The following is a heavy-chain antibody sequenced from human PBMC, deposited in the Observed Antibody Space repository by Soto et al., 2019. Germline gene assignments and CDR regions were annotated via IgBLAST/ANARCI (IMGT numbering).Heavy chain of an antibody. D-gene: IGHD6-19*01. CDR2: ISAYNGNT. V-gene: IGHV1-18*01. CDR1: GYTFTSYG. Sequence: ASVKVSCKASGYTFTSYGISWVRQAPGQGLEWMGWISAYNGNTNYAQKLQGRVTMTTDTSTSTAYMELRSLRSDDTAVYYCARDFPGIAVSDGGYFDYWGQGTLVTVSS. J-gene: IGHJ4*02. CDR3: ARDFPGIAVSDGGYFDY.